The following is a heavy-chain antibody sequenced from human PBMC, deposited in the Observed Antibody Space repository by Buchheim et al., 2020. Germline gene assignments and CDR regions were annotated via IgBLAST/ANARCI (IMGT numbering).Heavy chain of an antibody. D-gene: IGHD3-22*01. Sequence: QVQLVQSGAEVKKPGASVKVSCKASGYTFTSYYMHWVRQAPGQGLEWMGIINPSGGSTSYAQKFQGRVTMTRDTPATTVYMELRSLTSEDTAVYYCARSAIYDTSGYYFGSWGQGTL. CDR1: GYTFTSYY. CDR3: ARSAIYDTSGYYFGS. J-gene: IGHJ5*01. V-gene: IGHV1-46*01. CDR2: INPSGGST.